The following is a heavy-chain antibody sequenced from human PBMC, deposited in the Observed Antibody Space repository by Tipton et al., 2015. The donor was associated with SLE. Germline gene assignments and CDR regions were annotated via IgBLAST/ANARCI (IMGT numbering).Heavy chain of an antibody. D-gene: IGHD5-24*01. Sequence: SLRLSCAASGFTFSSYGMHWVRQAPGKGLEWVAFIRYDGSNKYYADSVKGRFTISRDNSKNTLYLQMNSLRAEDTAVYYCAKEGDGYRRNYFDYWGQGTLVTVSS. CDR2: IRYDGSNK. CDR3: AKEGDGYRRNYFDY. J-gene: IGHJ4*02. CDR1: GFTFSSYG. V-gene: IGHV3-30*02.